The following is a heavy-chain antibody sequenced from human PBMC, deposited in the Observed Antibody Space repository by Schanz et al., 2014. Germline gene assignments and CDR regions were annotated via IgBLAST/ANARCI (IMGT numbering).Heavy chain of an antibody. J-gene: IGHJ4*02. Sequence: EVQLVESGGGLIQPGGSLRLSCAASGFTVSSNYLTWVRQAPGKGLEWVSIIYPSGSTFYADSVKGRFTISRDNAKNSLFLQMNSLRDEDTAVYYCATVVGVHHLDYWGQGTLVTVSS. V-gene: IGHV3-53*01. D-gene: IGHD3-10*01. CDR2: IYPSGST. CDR1: GFTVSSNY. CDR3: ATVVGVHHLDY.